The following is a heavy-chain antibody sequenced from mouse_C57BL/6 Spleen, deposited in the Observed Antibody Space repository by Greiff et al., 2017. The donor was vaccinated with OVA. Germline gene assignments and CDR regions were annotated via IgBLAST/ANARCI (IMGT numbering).Heavy chain of an antibody. CDR3: ARSEPLFDY. V-gene: IGHV1-69*01. D-gene: IGHD6-1*01. CDR1: GYTFTSYW. J-gene: IGHJ2*01. CDR2: IDPSDSYT. Sequence: VQLQESGAELVMPGASVKLSCKASGYTFTSYWMHWVKQRPGQGLEWIGEIDPSDSYTNYNQKFKGKSTLTVDKSSSTAYMQLSSLTSEDSAVYYCARSEPLFDYWGQGTTLTVSS.